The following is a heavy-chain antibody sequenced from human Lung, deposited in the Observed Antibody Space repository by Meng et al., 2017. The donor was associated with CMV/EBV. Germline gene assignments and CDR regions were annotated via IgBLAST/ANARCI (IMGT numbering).Heavy chain of an antibody. Sequence: SXAASGFTVSSNYMSWVRQAPGKGLEWVSVIYSGGSTYYADSVTGRFTISRDNSKNTQFLQMNSLRAEDTAVYYCARGNSGITGYYGMDVWGQGTTVTVSS. J-gene: IGHJ6*02. V-gene: IGHV3-66*02. D-gene: IGHD3-16*01. CDR1: GFTVSSNY. CDR3: ARGNSGITGYYGMDV. CDR2: IYSGGST.